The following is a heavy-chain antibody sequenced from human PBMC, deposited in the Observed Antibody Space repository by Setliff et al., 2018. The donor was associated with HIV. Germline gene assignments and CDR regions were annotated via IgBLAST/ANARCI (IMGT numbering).Heavy chain of an antibody. CDR1: GFTFSSYC. CDR2: ISFGSTYI. J-gene: IGHJ4*02. V-gene: IGHV3-21*01. D-gene: IGHD2-15*01. Sequence: GGSLRLSCVASGFTFSSYCMDWFRQAPGKGLEWVSSISFGSTYIYQSDSVRGRFTISRDDAKNTLYLQMNSLRAEDTAVYYCARNSYFFDSWGQGALVTVSS. CDR3: ARNSYFFDS.